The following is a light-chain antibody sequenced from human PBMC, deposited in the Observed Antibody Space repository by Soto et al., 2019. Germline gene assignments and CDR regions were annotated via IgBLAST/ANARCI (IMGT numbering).Light chain of an antibody. CDR3: QQYINWPLT. CDR2: GAS. V-gene: IGKV3-15*01. J-gene: IGKJ4*01. Sequence: EIVLTQSPATLSLSPGERATLSCRASQSLNIYLAWYQQKPGQAPRLLIYGASTRATGIPARFSGSGSGTEFTLTISSLQSEDFAVYYCQQYINWPLTFGGGTKVDIK. CDR1: QSLNIY.